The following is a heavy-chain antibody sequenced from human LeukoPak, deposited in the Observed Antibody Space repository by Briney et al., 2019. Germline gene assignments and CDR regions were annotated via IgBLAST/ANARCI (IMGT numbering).Heavy chain of an antibody. CDR1: GFTFGVYA. D-gene: IGHD3-22*01. J-gene: IGHJ1*01. CDR3: AKGGDVSGYSAAEH. CDR2: ISASGEHT. Sequence: GGSLRLSCAASGFTFGVYALSWVRQAPGERLQWVSTISASGEHTYYADSVKGRFVISRDNSKNTLHLEMNSLRAEDTALYYCAKGGDVSGYSAAEHWGQGTQVFVSS. V-gene: IGHV3-23*01.